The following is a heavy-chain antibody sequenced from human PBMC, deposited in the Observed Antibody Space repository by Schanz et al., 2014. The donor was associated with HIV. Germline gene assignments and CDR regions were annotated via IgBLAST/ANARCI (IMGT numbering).Heavy chain of an antibody. CDR1: GYTFSHYG. CDR2: ISAYNGNT. Sequence: QVQLLQSGPEVKRPGASVTVSCKTSGYTFSHYGVSWVRQAPGQGLEWMGWISAYNGNTNYAQKLQGRVTMTTDTSTRTAYMELRSLRSDDTAVYYCARAAFSSEYYYGMDVWGQGTTVTVSS. J-gene: IGHJ6*02. V-gene: IGHV1-18*01. D-gene: IGHD3-3*02. CDR3: ARAAFSSEYYYGMDV.